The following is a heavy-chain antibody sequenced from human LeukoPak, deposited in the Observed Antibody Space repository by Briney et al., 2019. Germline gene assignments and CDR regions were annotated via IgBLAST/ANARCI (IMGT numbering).Heavy chain of an antibody. D-gene: IGHD3-9*01. Sequence: SETLSLTCTVSGGSISSYYWSWIRQPPGKGLEWIGYIYYSGSTNYNPSLKSRVTISVDTSKNQFSLKLSSVTAAGTAVYYCAGNDILTGYCDWGQGTLVTVSS. V-gene: IGHV4-59*08. J-gene: IGHJ4*02. CDR3: AGNDILTGYCD. CDR1: GGSISSYY. CDR2: IYYSGST.